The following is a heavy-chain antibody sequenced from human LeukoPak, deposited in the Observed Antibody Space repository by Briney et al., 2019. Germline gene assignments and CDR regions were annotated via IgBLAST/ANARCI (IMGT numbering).Heavy chain of an antibody. J-gene: IGHJ4*02. Sequence: GSLRLSCAASGFTFSSYGMHWVRQAPGKGLEWVAVISYDGSNKYYADSVKGRLTISRDNSKNTLYLQMNSLRAEDTAVYYCAKEDYYDSSGYYLPFTLWDWGQGTLVTVSS. CDR2: ISYDGSNK. V-gene: IGHV3-30*18. D-gene: IGHD3-22*01. CDR1: GFTFSSYG. CDR3: AKEDYYDSSGYYLPFTLWD.